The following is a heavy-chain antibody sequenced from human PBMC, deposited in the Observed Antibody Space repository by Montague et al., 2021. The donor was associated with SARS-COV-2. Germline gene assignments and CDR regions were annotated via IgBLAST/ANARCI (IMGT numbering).Heavy chain of an antibody. CDR1: GFPFIRYS. J-gene: IGHJ4*02. D-gene: IGHD3-10*01. V-gene: IGHV3-48*02. CDR3: ARDHVLWFGEHVF. Sequence: CRRLSCAASGFPFIRYSLNWVRPPPGKGLTLVSYISSSSSTLYYAASVKGRFTISRDDAKNSLYLQMNSLRDEESAVWYFARDHVLWFGEHVFWGQGTLVTVSS. CDR2: ISSSSSTL.